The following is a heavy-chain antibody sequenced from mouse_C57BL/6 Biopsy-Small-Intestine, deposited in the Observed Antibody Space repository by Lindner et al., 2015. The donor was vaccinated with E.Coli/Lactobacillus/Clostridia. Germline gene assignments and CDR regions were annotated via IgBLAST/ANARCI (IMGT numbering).Heavy chain of an antibody. V-gene: IGHV1S135*01. CDR1: GYSFTGYN. D-gene: IGHD2-5*01. CDR3: ASYSNYWFAY. CDR2: IDPYNGAT. J-gene: IGHJ3*01. Sequence: VQLQESGPELVKPGASVKMSCKASGYSFTGYNMRWVKQSHGKSLEWIGYIDPYNGATSYNQKFKGKATLTVDKSSSTAYMQLNSLTSEDSAVYYCASYSNYWFAYWGQGTLVTVSA.